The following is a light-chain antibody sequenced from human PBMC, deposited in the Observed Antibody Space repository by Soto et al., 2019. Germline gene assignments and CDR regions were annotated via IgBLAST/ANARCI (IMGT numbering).Light chain of an antibody. CDR1: SSDVGGWDY. J-gene: IGLJ3*02. Sequence: QSVLTQPASVSGSPGQTITISCTGTSSDVGGWDYVSWYQHHPGKAPKVMVYEVTIRPSGVSDRFSGSKSGNTASLSISGLQADDEADYYCASFSSSNTWVFGGGTRLTVL. CDR3: ASFSSSNTWV. CDR2: EVT. V-gene: IGLV2-14*01.